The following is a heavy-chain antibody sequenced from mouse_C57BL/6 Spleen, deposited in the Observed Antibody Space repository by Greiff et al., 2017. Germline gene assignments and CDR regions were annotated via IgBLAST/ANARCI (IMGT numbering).Heavy chain of an antibody. CDR2: ISGGGGNT. V-gene: IGHV5-9*01. CDR3: ARHYGYYFDY. D-gene: IGHD2-2*01. Sequence: EVKLVESGGGLVKPGGSLKLSCAASGFTFSSYTMSWVRQTPEKRLEWVATISGGGGNTYYPDSVKGRFTISRDNAKNTLDLQRSSLRSEDTALYDSARHYGYYFDYWGQGTTLTVSS. CDR1: GFTFSSYT. J-gene: IGHJ2*01.